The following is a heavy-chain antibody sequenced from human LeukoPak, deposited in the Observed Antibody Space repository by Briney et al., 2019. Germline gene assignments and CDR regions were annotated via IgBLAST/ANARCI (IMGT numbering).Heavy chain of an antibody. CDR2: ISAYNGNT. D-gene: IGHD1-26*01. J-gene: IGHJ3*02. CDR3: ARDQVGATRLNDAFDI. Sequence: ASVKVSRKASGYTFTSYGISWVRQAPGQGLEWMGRISAYNGNTNHAQKLQGRVTMTTDTSTSTAYMELRSLRSDDTAVYYCARDQVGATRLNDAFDIWGQGTMVTVSS. CDR1: GYTFTSYG. V-gene: IGHV1-18*01.